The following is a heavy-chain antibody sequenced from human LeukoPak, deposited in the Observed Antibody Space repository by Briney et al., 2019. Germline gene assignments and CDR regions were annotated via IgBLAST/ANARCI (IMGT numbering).Heavy chain of an antibody. CDR1: GYTLTSYD. J-gene: IGHJ5*02. CDR2: MNPNSGNT. Sequence: GASVTVSCKASGYTLTSYDINWVRQATGQGLEWMGWMNPNSGNTGYAQKFQGRVNMTRNTSISTAYMELSSLRSADTAVYYCARGQTPRQARYWFDPWGQGTLVTVSS. V-gene: IGHV1-8*01. CDR3: ARGQTPRQARYWFDP.